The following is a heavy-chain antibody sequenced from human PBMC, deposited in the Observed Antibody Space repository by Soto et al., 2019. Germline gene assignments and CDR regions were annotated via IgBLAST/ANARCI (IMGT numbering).Heavy chain of an antibody. CDR2: INHSGST. CDR1: GGSFSGYY. V-gene: IGHV4-34*01. J-gene: IGHJ6*02. Sequence: TSETLSLTCAVYGGSFSGYYWSWIRQPPGKGLEWIGEINHSGSTNCNPSLKSRVTISVDTSKNQFSLKLSSVTAADTAVYYCARSSYCSSTSCYFVYYYYYGMDVWGQGTTVTVSS. D-gene: IGHD2-2*01. CDR3: ARSSYCSSTSCYFVYYYYYGMDV.